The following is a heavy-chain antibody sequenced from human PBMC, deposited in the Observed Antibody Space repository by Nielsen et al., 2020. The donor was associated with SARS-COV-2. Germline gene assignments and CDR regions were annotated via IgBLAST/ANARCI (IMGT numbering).Heavy chain of an antibody. J-gene: IGHJ2*01. CDR2: INWNSDTI. Sequence: GGSLRLSCAASGFTFDDYGMHWVRQAPGKGLEWVSGINWNSDTIGYADSVRGRFTVSRDNAENSLYLQMNSLRDEDTAVYYCARDQDGGAATSNWYFDLWGRGTLVIVSS. CDR1: GFTFDDYG. D-gene: IGHD6-25*01. CDR3: ARDQDGGAATSNWYFDL. V-gene: IGHV3-9*01.